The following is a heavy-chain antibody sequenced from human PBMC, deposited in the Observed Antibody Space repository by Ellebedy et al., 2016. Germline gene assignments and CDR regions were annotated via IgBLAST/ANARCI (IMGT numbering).Heavy chain of an antibody. CDR2: ISSDGTNK. Sequence: GESLKISCAASGFTFSSYGIHWVRQAPGKGLEWVAIISSDGTNKYYADSVKGRFTISRDNSKNMLYLQMNSLRAEDTAVYYCARGIRYYDSSGYYDEIDYWGQGTLVTVSS. J-gene: IGHJ4*02. CDR1: GFTFSSYG. V-gene: IGHV3-30*03. CDR3: ARGIRYYDSSGYYDEIDY. D-gene: IGHD3-22*01.